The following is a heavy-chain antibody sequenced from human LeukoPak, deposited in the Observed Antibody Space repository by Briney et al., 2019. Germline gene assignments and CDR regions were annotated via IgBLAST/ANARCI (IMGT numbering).Heavy chain of an antibody. D-gene: IGHD1-26*01. CDR1: GFTFSSYS. V-gene: IGHV3-48*04. Sequence: RGSLRLSCAASGFTFSSYSMNWVRQAPGKGLEWVSYISSSSSTIYYADSVKGRFTISRDNAKNSLYLQMNSLRAEDTAVYYCARDRGGSYSAIDYWGQGTLVTVSS. J-gene: IGHJ4*02. CDR3: ARDRGGSYSAIDY. CDR2: ISSSSSTI.